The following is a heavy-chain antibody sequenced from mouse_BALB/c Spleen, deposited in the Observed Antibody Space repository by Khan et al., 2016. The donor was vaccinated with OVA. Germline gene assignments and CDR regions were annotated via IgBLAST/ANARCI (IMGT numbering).Heavy chain of an antibody. Sequence: QVQLKESGAELARPGASMKMSCKASGYTFTTYTMHWVKQRPGQGLEWIGYINPSNEYTNYNQKFKDKATLTADKSSSTAYMQLSRLTSEDAAGYYCSIGAAYYRNDGWFAYGGQGTLVTVSA. J-gene: IGHJ3*01. D-gene: IGHD2-14*01. V-gene: IGHV1-4*01. CDR2: INPSNEYT. CDR1: GYTFTTYT. CDR3: SIGAAYYRNDGWFAY.